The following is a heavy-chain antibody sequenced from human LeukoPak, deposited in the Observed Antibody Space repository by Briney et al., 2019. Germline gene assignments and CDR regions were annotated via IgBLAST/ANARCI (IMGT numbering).Heavy chain of an antibody. CDR3: ARQFCPASGSYYCYFDY. V-gene: IGHV3-33*01. D-gene: IGHD3-10*01. J-gene: IGHJ4*02. Sequence: GGSLRLSCAASGFTFSSYGMHWVRQAPGKGLEWVAVIWYDGSNKYYADSVKGRSTISRDNSKNTLYLQMNSLRAEDTAVYYCARQFCPASGSYYCYFDYWGQGTLVTVSS. CDR1: GFTFSSYG. CDR2: IWYDGSNK.